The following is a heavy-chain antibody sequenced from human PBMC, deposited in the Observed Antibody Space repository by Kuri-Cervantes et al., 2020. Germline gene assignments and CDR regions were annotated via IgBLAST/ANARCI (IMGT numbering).Heavy chain of an antibody. D-gene: IGHD6-19*01. CDR3: ARRTVPLFPSSGWYYFDY. Sequence: GGSLRLSCAASGFTFSSYAMHWVRQAPGKGLEWVAVISYDGSNKYYADSVKGRFTISRDNAKNSLYLQMNSLRAEDTAVYYCARRTVPLFPSSGWYYFDYWGQGTLVTVSS. CDR1: GFTFSSYA. J-gene: IGHJ4*02. V-gene: IGHV3-30-3*01. CDR2: ISYDGSNK.